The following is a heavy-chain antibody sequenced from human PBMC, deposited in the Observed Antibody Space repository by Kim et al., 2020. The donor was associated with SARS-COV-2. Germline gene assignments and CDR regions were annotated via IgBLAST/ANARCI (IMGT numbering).Heavy chain of an antibody. Sequence: GGSLRLSCAASGFTFSNFWLTWVRQAPGKGLEWVANINEDGSVKNYVDAVRGRFTISRDNARNSLYLQMDSLRVDDTAIYYWLSGYTSGYWGQGTRVTVS. V-gene: IGHV3-7*01. CDR3: LSGYTSGY. CDR2: INEDGSVK. CDR1: GFTFSNFW. D-gene: IGHD3-3*01. J-gene: IGHJ4*02.